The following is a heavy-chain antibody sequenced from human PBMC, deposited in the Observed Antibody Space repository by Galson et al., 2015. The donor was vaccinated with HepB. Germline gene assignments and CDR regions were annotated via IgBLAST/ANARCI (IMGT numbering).Heavy chain of an antibody. Sequence: SLRLSCAASGFTFSSYAMSWVRQAPGKGLEWVSAISGSGGSTYYADSVKGRFTISRDNSKNTLYLQMNSLRAEDTAVYYCAKSWTVTTPGRGYYYYYGMDVWGQGTTVTVSS. CDR1: GFTFSSYA. CDR2: ISGSGGST. J-gene: IGHJ6*02. CDR3: AKSWTVTTPGRGYYYYYGMDV. D-gene: IGHD4-17*01. V-gene: IGHV3-23*01.